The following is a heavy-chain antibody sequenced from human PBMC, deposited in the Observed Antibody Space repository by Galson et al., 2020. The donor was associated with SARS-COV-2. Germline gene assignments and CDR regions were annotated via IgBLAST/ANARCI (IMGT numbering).Heavy chain of an antibody. CDR1: GYTLFELS. D-gene: IGHD6-13*01. CDR3: ATDPPPRSRSSNWYEEDYSYYVMHV. V-gene: IGHV1-24*01. J-gene: IGHJ6*02. CDR2: FDPEYADT. Sequence: ASVKVSCKVSGYTLFELSIHWVRQAPGKGLEWMGSFDPEYADTIYAQNFQGRLTVTEDTSADTVYMDLSSLRSEDTAVYYCATDPPPRSRSSNWYEEDYSYYVMHVWGQGTSVTVSS.